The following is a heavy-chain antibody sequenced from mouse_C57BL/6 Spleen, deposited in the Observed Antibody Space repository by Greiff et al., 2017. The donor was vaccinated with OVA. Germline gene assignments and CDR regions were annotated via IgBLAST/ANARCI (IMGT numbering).Heavy chain of an antibody. V-gene: IGHV2-2*01. Sequence: QVQLKESGPGLVQPSQSLSITCTVSGFSLTSYGVHWVRQSPGKGLEWLGVIWSGGSTDYNAAFISRLSISKDNSKSQVFFKMNSLQADDTAIYYCARNYGGLGDYYAMDYWGQGTSVTVSS. CDR1: GFSLTSYG. D-gene: IGHD1-1*01. CDR3: ARNYGGLGDYYAMDY. CDR2: IWSGGST. J-gene: IGHJ4*01.